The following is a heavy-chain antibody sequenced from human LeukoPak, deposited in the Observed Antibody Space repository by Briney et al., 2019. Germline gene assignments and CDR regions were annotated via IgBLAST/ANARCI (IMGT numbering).Heavy chain of an antibody. CDR2: LSGSGRST. Sequence: GGSLSLSSAGSGFTFNTLPLGWLAPAQGQGLEWVSALSGSGRSTYYKDSVRGRFTSFRDNSKNTLYLQMNSLRAEDTAVYFCAKGRGTRVYNWFDTWGQGILVTVSS. D-gene: IGHD1-26*01. CDR3: AKGRGTRVYNWFDT. V-gene: IGHV3-23*01. CDR1: GFTFNTLP. J-gene: IGHJ5*02.